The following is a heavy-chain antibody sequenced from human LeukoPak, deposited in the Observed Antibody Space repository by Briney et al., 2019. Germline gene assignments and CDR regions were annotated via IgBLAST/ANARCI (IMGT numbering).Heavy chain of an antibody. V-gene: IGHV4-39*01. Sequence: PSETLSLTCTVSGGSISSSSYYWGWIRQPPVKGLEWIGTMFYSGVTYYNPSLKSRVTISVATSKNQFSLKLSSVTAAGTAVYYCARFLLFPLVISGMDVWGQGTTVTVSS. D-gene: IGHD3-10*01. CDR1: GGSISSSSYY. CDR3: ARFLLFPLVISGMDV. J-gene: IGHJ6*02. CDR2: MFYSGVT.